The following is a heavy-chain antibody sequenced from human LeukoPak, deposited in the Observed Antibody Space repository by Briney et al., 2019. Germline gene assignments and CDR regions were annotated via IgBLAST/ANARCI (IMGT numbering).Heavy chain of an antibody. CDR2: IISSGGST. CDR3: AKGSGYTYGLYYFEY. J-gene: IGHJ4*02. D-gene: IGHD5-18*01. V-gene: IGHV3-23*01. Sequence: GGSLRLSCAASGFTFGTHGMSWVRQAPGKGLEWVSSIISSGGSTYYADSVKGRFTISRDNSKNTLYLQMNSLRAEDTAVYYCAKGSGYTYGLYYFEYWGQGTLITVSS. CDR1: GFTFGTHG.